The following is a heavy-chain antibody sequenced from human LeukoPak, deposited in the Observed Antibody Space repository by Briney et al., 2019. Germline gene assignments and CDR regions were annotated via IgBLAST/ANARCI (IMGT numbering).Heavy chain of an antibody. CDR1: GGSMSSGDYY. Sequence: PSETLSLTCTVSGGSMSSGDYYWSWIRQPPGKGLEWIGYIYYSGSTNYNPSLKSRVTISVDTSKNQFSLKLSSVTAADTAVYYCARGDSGYTFDYWGQGTLVTVSS. CDR3: ARGDSGYTFDY. D-gene: IGHD3-22*01. V-gene: IGHV4-61*08. J-gene: IGHJ4*02. CDR2: IYYSGST.